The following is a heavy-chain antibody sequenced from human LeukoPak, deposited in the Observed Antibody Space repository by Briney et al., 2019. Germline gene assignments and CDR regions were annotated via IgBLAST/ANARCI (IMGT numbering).Heavy chain of an antibody. Sequence: GGSLRLSCAASGFTFSSYWMSWIRQAPGKGLEWVANIKQDGSEKYYVDSVKGRFTTSRDNAKNSLYLQMNSLRAEDTAVYYCARARFKGRFDYWGQGTLVTVSS. CDR1: GFTFSSYW. J-gene: IGHJ4*02. CDR2: IKQDGSEK. V-gene: IGHV3-7*01. CDR3: ARARFKGRFDY.